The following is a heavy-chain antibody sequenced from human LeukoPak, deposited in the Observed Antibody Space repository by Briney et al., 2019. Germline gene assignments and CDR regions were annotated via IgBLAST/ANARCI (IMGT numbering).Heavy chain of an antibody. CDR2: IFYSGTT. V-gene: IGHV4-59*13. CDR3: ARGGPIDSSVGY. CDR1: GGSMSSYY. Sequence: PSETLSLTCTVSGGSMSSYYWSWIRQPPGKGLEWIGNIFYSGTTNYNPSLKSRVTLSADTSKNQFSLKLSSVTAADTAVYYCARGGPIDSSVGYWGQGTLVTVSS. D-gene: IGHD6-19*01. J-gene: IGHJ4*02.